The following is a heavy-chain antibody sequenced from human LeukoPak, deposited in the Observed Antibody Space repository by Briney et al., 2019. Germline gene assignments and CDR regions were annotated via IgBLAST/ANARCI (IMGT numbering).Heavy chain of an antibody. V-gene: IGHV3-23*01. CDR2: ISGSGGST. CDR3: AKAGGYDYYYLDY. J-gene: IGHJ4*02. D-gene: IGHD5-12*01. Sequence: GGSLRLSCAASGFTFSSYAMSWVRQAPXXGXEWVSAISGSGGSTYYADSVKGRFTISRDNSKNTLYLQMNSLRAEDTAVYYCAKAGGYDYYYLDYWGQGTLVTVSS. CDR1: GFTFSSYA.